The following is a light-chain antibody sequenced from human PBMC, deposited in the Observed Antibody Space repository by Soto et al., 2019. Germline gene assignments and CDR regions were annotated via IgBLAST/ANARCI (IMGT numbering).Light chain of an antibody. CDR2: GAS. V-gene: IGKV3-20*01. CDR3: QRYGSSPYT. J-gene: IGKJ2*01. CDR1: ESVSSSY. Sequence: EIVLTQSPGTLSLSPGERATLSCRASESVSSSYLAWYQQKPGQAPRLIIYGASDRATGIPDRFSGSGSGTEFSITIRRLEPEDFALYYCQRYGSSPYTFGQGTTLEIK.